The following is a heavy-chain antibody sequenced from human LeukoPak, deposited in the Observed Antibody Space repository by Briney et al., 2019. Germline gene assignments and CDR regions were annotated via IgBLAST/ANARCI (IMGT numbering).Heavy chain of an antibody. CDR2: VNLQGST. Sequence: PSETLSLTCGVSGGSITNTNYWTWVRQPPGKGLEWIGEVNLQGSTNYNPSLMGRVAIAVDTSENHISLQLTSVTAADTAVYYCARVEGYSGYDWALDYWGQGTLVTVSS. CDR1: GGSITNTNY. J-gene: IGHJ4*02. CDR3: ARVEGYSGYDWALDY. V-gene: IGHV4-4*02. D-gene: IGHD5-12*01.